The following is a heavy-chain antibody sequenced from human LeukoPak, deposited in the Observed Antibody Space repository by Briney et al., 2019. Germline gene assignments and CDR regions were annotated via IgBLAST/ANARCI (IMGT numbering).Heavy chain of an antibody. J-gene: IGHJ4*02. CDR3: ARGITESTSDY. V-gene: IGHV3-21*01. CDR1: GFTFRTYS. D-gene: IGHD1-7*01. CDR2: ISSSSSYI. Sequence: GSLRLSCAASGFTFRTYSMNWVRQAPGKGLEWVSSISSSSSYIYYADSVKGRFTISRDSAKNSLYLQMNSLRAEDTAVYYCARGITESTSDYWGQGTLVTASS.